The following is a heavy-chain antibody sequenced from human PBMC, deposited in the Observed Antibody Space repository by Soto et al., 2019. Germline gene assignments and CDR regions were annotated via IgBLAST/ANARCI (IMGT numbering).Heavy chain of an antibody. CDR2: ISSDRSNK. Sequence: GSLRLSCAASGFTFSSYAVHWVRQAPGKGLEWVALISSDRSNKYYADSVKGRFTISRDNSKNTLYLQMNSLGAEDTAVYYCAREVLRYFDWLSEDSYFYGMDVWGQGTMVTVSS. V-gene: IGHV3-30-3*01. D-gene: IGHD3-9*01. J-gene: IGHJ6*02. CDR1: GFTFSSYA. CDR3: AREVLRYFDWLSEDSYFYGMDV.